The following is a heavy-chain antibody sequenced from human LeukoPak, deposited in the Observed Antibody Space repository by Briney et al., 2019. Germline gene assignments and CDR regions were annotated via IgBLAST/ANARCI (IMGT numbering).Heavy chain of an antibody. CDR3: AKADLRCSRSYYYYGMDV. CDR1: EFTFSSYA. Sequence: GGSLRLSRAASEFTFSSYAMSWVRQAPGKGLEWVSAISGSGGSTYYADSVKGRFTISRGNSKNTLYLQMNSLRAEDTAVYYCAKADLRCSRSYYYYGMDVWGKGTTVTVSS. J-gene: IGHJ6*04. CDR2: ISGSGGST. V-gene: IGHV3-23*01. D-gene: IGHD3-10*02.